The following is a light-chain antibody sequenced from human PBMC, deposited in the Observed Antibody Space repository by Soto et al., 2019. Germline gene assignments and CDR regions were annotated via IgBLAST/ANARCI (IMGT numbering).Light chain of an antibody. CDR3: QQYYHLPRS. CDR1: QEISNY. Sequence: DSQMIQSPSSLSASVGDRVTITCQASQEISNYLNWYQQKPGKAPKLLIYDASNLERGVPLRFSGRGSGTDSTFAMSSRQPQDCATYYCQQYYHLPRSFGRGTKVEIK. V-gene: IGKV1-33*01. CDR2: DAS. J-gene: IGKJ1*01.